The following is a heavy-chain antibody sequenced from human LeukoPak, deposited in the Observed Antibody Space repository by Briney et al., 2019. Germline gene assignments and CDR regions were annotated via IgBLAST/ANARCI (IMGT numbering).Heavy chain of an antibody. J-gene: IGHJ4*02. V-gene: IGHV1-46*01. CDR2: INPSGGST. Sequence: ASVKVSCTASGYTFTSYYMHWVRQAPGQGLEWMGIINPSGGSTSYAQKFQGRVTMTRDTSTSTVYMELSSLRSEDTAVYYCANGAKTAYFDYWGQGTLVTVSS. D-gene: IGHD1-1*01. CDR1: GYTFTSYY. CDR3: ANGAKTAYFDY.